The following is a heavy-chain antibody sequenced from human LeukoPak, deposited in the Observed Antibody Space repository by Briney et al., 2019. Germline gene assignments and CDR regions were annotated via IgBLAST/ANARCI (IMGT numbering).Heavy chain of an antibody. CDR1: GFTFSSFA. Sequence: GGTLRLSCAASGFTFSSFAMSWIRQAPGKGLEWVSSVSTSGVGTYYADSVRGRFTISRDNSKNTVFLQMNSLRAEDSAVYYCAKDYAVGSIDYWGQGTLVTVSS. CDR2: VSTSGVGT. V-gene: IGHV3-23*01. J-gene: IGHJ4*02. D-gene: IGHD3-16*01. CDR3: AKDYAVGSIDY.